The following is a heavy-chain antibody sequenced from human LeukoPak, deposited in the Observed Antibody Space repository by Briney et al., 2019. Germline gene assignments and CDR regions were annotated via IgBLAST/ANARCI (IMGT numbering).Heavy chain of an antibody. CDR1: GFTFSSYA. D-gene: IGHD3-3*01. CDR2: ISYDGSNK. Sequence: GGSLRLSCAASGFTFSSYAMHWVRQAPGKGLEWVAVISYDGSNKYYADSVKGRFTISRDNSKNTLYLQMNSLRAEDTAVYYCARHLGGSLTFDYWGQGTLVTVSS. J-gene: IGHJ4*02. CDR3: ARHLGGSLTFDY. V-gene: IGHV3-30*14.